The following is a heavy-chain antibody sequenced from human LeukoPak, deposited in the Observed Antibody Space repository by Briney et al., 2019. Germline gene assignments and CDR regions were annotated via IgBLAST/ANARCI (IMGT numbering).Heavy chain of an antibody. CDR2: IYYSGYT. Sequence: SETLSLTCSVSGGSLSSSSYYWGWLRQPPGKGLEWLGSIYYSGYTYYNPSLEGRVTISVDTSKNQFSLNLSSVTAADTAIYYCAKHYMGSSYNRGLDYWGQGTLVTVSS. V-gene: IGHV4-39*01. CDR1: GGSLSSSSYY. CDR3: AKHYMGSSYNRGLDY. D-gene: IGHD3-10*01. J-gene: IGHJ4*02.